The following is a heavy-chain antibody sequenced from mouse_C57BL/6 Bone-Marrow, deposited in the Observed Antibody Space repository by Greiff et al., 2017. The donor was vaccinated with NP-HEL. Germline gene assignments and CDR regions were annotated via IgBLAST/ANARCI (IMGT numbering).Heavy chain of an antibody. Sequence: VQLQQSGPGLVAPSQSLSITCTVSGFSLTSYAISCVRQPPGKGLEWLGVIWTGGGTNYNSALKSRLSISKDNSKSQVFLKMNSLQTDDTARYYCARFYYGSRENYFDYWGQGTTLTVSS. J-gene: IGHJ2*01. D-gene: IGHD1-1*01. CDR2: IWTGGGT. CDR3: ARFYYGSRENYFDY. V-gene: IGHV2-9-1*01. CDR1: GFSLTSYA.